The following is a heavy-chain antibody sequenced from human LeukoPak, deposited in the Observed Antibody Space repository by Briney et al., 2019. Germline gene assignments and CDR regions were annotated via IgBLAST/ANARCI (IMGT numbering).Heavy chain of an antibody. Sequence: GSSVKVSCRASETFSSHAITWVRQAPGQGLEWMGRIIPIVDLVNSAQKFQGRVTFTADKSTTTAYMELSRLRSEDTAVYYCARAEEDRSGSFCGGYWGQGTLITVSS. V-gene: IGHV1-69*04. CDR2: IIPIVDLV. J-gene: IGHJ4*02. CDR3: ARAEEDRSGSFCGGY. CDR1: ETFSSHA. D-gene: IGHD3-10*01.